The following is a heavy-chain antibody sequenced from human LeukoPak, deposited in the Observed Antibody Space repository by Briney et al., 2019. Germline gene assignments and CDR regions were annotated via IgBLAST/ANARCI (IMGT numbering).Heavy chain of an antibody. J-gene: IGHJ4*02. CDR1: GFTFVDYG. CDR2: INWNGGST. V-gene: IGHV3-20*04. Sequence: GGSLRLSCAASGFTFVDYGMSWVRQAPGKGLEWVSGINWNGGSTGYADSVKGRFTISRDNAKNSLYLQMNSLRAEDTALYYCARGYCSSTRCYFDYWGQGTLVTVSS. D-gene: IGHD2-2*01. CDR3: ARGYCSSTRCYFDY.